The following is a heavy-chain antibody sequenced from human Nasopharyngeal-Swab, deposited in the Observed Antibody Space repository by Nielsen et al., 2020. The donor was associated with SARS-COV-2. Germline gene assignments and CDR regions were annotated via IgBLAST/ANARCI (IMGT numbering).Heavy chain of an antibody. Sequence: SVKVSCKASGGTFSSYAISWVRQAPGQGLEWMGGIIPIFGTANYAQKFQGRVTITADESTSTAYMELSSLRSEDTAVYYGARVDSTVTTGWYFDLWGRGTLVTVSS. V-gene: IGHV1-69*13. CDR1: GGTFSSYA. CDR2: IIPIFGTA. CDR3: ARVDSTVTTGWYFDL. D-gene: IGHD4-17*01. J-gene: IGHJ2*01.